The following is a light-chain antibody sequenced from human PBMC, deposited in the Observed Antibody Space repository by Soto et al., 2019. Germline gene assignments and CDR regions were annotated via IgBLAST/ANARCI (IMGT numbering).Light chain of an antibody. Sequence: QSVLTQPPSVSAAPGQKVTISCSGSNSNIGNTYVSWYQQLPGTAPKLLIYDNSHRPSGIPDRFSGSKSGTSATLGITGLQAGDEADYYCGTWDSGLSAVVFGGGTKVTVL. CDR1: NSNIGNTY. CDR3: GTWDSGLSAVV. J-gene: IGLJ2*01. V-gene: IGLV1-51*01. CDR2: DNS.